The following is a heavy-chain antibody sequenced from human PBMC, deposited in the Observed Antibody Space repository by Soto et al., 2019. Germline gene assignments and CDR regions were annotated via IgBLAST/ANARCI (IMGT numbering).Heavy chain of an antibody. CDR3: AKDMDGDYGGPYYYGMDV. Sequence: EVQLVESGGGLVQPGRSLRLSCAASGFTFDDYAMHWVRQAPGKGLEWVSGISWNSGSIGYADSVKGRFTISRDNAKNSLYLQMNSLRAEDTALYYCAKDMDGDYGGPYYYGMDVWGQGTTVTVSS. J-gene: IGHJ6*02. D-gene: IGHD4-17*01. CDR1: GFTFDDYA. CDR2: ISWNSGSI. V-gene: IGHV3-9*01.